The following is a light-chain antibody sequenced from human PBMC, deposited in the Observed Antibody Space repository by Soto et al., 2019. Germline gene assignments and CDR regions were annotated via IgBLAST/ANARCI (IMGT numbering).Light chain of an antibody. V-gene: IGLV2-14*03. CDR3: CSLTTSHTYV. Sequence: QSALTQPASVSGSPGQSITISCTGTSSDVGAYNYVSWYQQHPGKAPKLIIYEVSDRPSGVSNRFSGSKSGNSASLTISGLQADDEADYYCCSLTTSHTYVFGSGTKLTVL. CDR1: SSDVGAYNY. CDR2: EVS. J-gene: IGLJ1*01.